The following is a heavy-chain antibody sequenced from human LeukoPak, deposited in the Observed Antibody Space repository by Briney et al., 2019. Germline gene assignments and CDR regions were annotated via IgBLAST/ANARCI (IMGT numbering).Heavy chain of an antibody. J-gene: IGHJ4*02. CDR3: ARKSSGYYFDY. Sequence: SETLSLTCAVYGGSFSGYYWSWLRQPPGKGVEGVGSIYYSGSTYYNPSLKSRVTISVDTSKNQFSLQLSSVTAADTAVYYCARKSSGYYFDYWGQGTLVTVSS. D-gene: IGHD3-22*01. CDR2: IYYSGST. V-gene: IGHV4-59*04. CDR1: GGSFSGYY.